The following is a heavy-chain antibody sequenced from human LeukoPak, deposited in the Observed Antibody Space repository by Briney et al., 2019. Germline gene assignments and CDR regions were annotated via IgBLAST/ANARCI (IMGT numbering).Heavy chain of an antibody. J-gene: IGHJ5*02. V-gene: IGHV3-21*01. D-gene: IGHD5-18*01. CDR1: GFTFNSYS. CDR3: ARTGYSYGYSS. Sequence: GGSLRLSCAASGFTFNSYSMNWFRQAPGKGLEWVSSISSSSRFIYYADSVKGRFTISRDNAKNSLYLQMNSLRAEDTAVYYCARTGYSYGYSSWGQGTLVTVSS. CDR2: ISSSSRFI.